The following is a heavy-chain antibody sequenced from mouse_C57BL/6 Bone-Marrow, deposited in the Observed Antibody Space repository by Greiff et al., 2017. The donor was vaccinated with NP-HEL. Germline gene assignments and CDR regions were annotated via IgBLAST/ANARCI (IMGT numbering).Heavy chain of an antibody. Sequence: QVQLQQSGPELVKPGASVKLSCKASGYTFTSYDINWVKQRPGQGLEWIGWIYPRDGSTKYNEKFKGKATLTVDTSSSTAYMELHSLTSEDSAVYFCARRYDYGEGYYAMGYWGQGTSVTVSS. CDR3: ARRYDYGEGYYAMGY. CDR2: IYPRDGST. V-gene: IGHV1-85*01. J-gene: IGHJ4*01. D-gene: IGHD2-4*01. CDR1: GYTFTSYD.